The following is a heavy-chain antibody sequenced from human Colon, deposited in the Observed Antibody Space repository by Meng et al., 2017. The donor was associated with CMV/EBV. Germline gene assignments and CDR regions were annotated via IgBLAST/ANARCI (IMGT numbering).Heavy chain of an antibody. V-gene: IGHV1-46*01. CDR1: GYSFTSFG. D-gene: IGHD6-6*01. Sequence: ASVKVSCKASGYSFTSFGINWVRQAPGQGLEWMGMINPTDGRARHAQKFKGRVTMTRDKSTTTFYMELSSLISDDTAVYYCARMYASSSGWLDPWGQGTLVTVSS. CDR3: ARMYASSSGWLDP. CDR2: INPTDGRA. J-gene: IGHJ5*02.